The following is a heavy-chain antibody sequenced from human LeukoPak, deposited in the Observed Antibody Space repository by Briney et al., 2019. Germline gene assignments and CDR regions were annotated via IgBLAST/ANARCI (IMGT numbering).Heavy chain of an antibody. CDR3: ARGVNYYDSSGYYGGNFDY. D-gene: IGHD3-22*01. Sequence: DSVKGRFTISRDNAKNSLYLQMNSLRAEDTALYYCARGVNYYDSSGYYGGNFDYWGQGTLVTVSS. J-gene: IGHJ4*02. V-gene: IGHV3-20*03.